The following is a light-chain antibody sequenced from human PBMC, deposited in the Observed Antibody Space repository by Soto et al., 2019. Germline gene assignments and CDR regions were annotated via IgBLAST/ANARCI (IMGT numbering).Light chain of an antibody. J-gene: IGLJ1*01. CDR2: DVS. Sequence: QSVLTQPASVSGSPGQSITISCTGTSSDGGGYNYVSWYQQHPGKAPKLMIYDVSNRPSGVSNRFSGSKSGNTASLTISGLQAEDEADYYCSSYTSSSTSRYVFGAGTKLTVL. CDR3: SSYTSSSTSRYV. V-gene: IGLV2-14*01. CDR1: SSDGGGYNY.